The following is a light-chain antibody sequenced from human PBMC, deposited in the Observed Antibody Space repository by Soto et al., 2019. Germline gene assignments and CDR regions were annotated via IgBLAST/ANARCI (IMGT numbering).Light chain of an antibody. Sequence: EIVLTQSPATLSLSPGERATLSCRASQSVSSYLAWYQQKPGQAPMLLIYDASNTATGIPARFSGSGSGTDFTLTISSLEPDDFAVYYCQQRSNWYTFGQGTKLEIK. J-gene: IGKJ2*01. V-gene: IGKV3-11*01. CDR2: DAS. CDR3: QQRSNWYT. CDR1: QSVSSY.